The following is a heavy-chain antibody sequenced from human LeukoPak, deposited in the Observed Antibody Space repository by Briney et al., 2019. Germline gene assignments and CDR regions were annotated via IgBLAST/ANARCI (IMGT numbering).Heavy chain of an antibody. CDR3: ASKVPDEYFQH. D-gene: IGHD1-14*01. Sequence: GGSLRLSCAASGFTFSDYYMNWVRQAPGKGLEWVSYISSSSSTIYYADSVKGRFTISRDNAKNSLYLQMNSLRAEDTAVYYCASKVPDEYFQHWGQGTLVTVSS. CDR2: ISSSSSTI. CDR1: GFTFSDYY. V-gene: IGHV3-48*01. J-gene: IGHJ1*01.